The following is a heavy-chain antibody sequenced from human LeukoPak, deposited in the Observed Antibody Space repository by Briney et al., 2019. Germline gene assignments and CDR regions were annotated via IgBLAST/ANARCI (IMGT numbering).Heavy chain of an antibody. Sequence: SETLSLTCAVSGGSISNDDYSWSWIRQPPGKGLEWIGYIYYSGSTYYNPSLKSRVALSVDTSKNQFSLKLSSVTAADTAVYYCARGDGYPVLLWFGESRRNWFDPWGQGTLVTVSS. CDR2: IYYSGST. V-gene: IGHV4-30-4*07. D-gene: IGHD3-10*01. J-gene: IGHJ5*02. CDR1: GGSISNDDYS. CDR3: ARGDGYPVLLWFGESRRNWFDP.